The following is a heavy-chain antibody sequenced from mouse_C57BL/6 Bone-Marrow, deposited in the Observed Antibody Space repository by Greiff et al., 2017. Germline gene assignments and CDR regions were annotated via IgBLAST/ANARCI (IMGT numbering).Heavy chain of an antibody. V-gene: IGHV5-17*01. D-gene: IGHD2-5*01. CDR2: ISSGSSTI. CDR1: GFTFSDYG. Sequence: EVMLEESGGGLVKPGGSLKLSCAASGFTFSDYGMHWVRQAPEKGLEWVAYISSGSSTIYYADTVKGRFTISRDNAKNTLFLQMTSLRSEDTAMYYCARSYYSNYGDYWGQGTSVTVSS. CDR3: ARSYYSNYGDY. J-gene: IGHJ4*01.